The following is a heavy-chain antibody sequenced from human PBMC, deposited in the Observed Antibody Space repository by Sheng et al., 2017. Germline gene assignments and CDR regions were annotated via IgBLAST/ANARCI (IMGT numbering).Heavy chain of an antibody. J-gene: IGHJ6*02. CDR1: GGTFSSYA. CDR2: IIPIFGTA. CDR3: ARENVGLVVVNSYYYYGMDV. V-gene: IGHV1-69*13. D-gene: IGHD3-22*01. Sequence: QVQLVQSGAEVKKPGSSVKVSCKASGGTFSSYAISWVRQAPGQGLEWMGGIIPIFGTANYAQKFQGRVTITADESTSTAYMELSSLRSEDTAVYYCARENVGLVVVNSYYYYGMDVWGQGTTVTVSS.